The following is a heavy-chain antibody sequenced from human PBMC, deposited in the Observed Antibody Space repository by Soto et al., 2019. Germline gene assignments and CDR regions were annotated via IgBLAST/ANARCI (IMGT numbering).Heavy chain of an antibody. J-gene: IGHJ5*02. D-gene: IGHD1-26*01. V-gene: IGHV1-46*01. CDR2: INPSGGST. Sequence: QVQLVQSGAEVKKPGASVKVSCKASGYTFTSYYMHWVRQAPGQGLEWMGIINPSGGSTSYAQKFQGRVTMTRDTSTSTVYMELSSLRSEDTAVYYCARGRILGTREDWFDPWGQGTLVTVSS. CDR3: ARGRILGTREDWFDP. CDR1: GYTFTSYY.